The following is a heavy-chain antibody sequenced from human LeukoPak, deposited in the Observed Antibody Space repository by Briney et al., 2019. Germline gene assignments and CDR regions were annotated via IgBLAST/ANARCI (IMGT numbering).Heavy chain of an antibody. V-gene: IGHV4-61*05. J-gene: IGHJ6*03. CDR1: GGSISSNSYY. D-gene: IGHD2-21*02. CDR2: IYYSGNT. Sequence: SETLSLTCAVSGGSISSNSYYWGWIRQPPGKGLEWIGYIYYSGNTNYNPSLKSRVTISVDTSKNQFSLKLSSVTAADTAVYYCASCGGDCYRYYYYMDVWGKGTTVTISS. CDR3: ASCGGDCYRYYYYMDV.